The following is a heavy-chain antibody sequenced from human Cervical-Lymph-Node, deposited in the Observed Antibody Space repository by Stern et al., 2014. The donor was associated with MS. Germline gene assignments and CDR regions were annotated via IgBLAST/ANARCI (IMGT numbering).Heavy chain of an antibody. J-gene: IGHJ6*02. D-gene: IGHD4-17*01. CDR3: ARDLVDGDYLYYYYGMDV. CDR2: INPNSGGP. Sequence: VQLVQSGAEVKKPGASVKVSCKASGYTFTGYYMHWVRQAPGQGLEWMGRINPNSGGPNYAQKFQGRVTMTRDTSISTAYMELSRLRSDDTAVYYCARDLVDGDYLYYYYGMDVWGQGTTVTVSS. V-gene: IGHV1-2*06. CDR1: GYTFTGYY.